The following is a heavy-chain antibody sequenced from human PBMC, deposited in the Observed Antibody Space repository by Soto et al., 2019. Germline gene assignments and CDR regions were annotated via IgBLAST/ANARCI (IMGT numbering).Heavy chain of an antibody. CDR1: GGTFSNHA. V-gene: IGHV1-69*12. CDR2: IIPIFSTT. J-gene: IGHJ3*02. Sequence: QVHLVQSGAEVKKPGSSVKVSCKAPGGTFSNHAINWVRQAPGQGLEWMGRIIPIFSTTNYAQKFQARVTRIADESTITAYLELSSLKQDDTAVYYCAREVAADGTFREDVFDIWGQGTLVTVSS. CDR3: AREVAADGTFREDVFDI. D-gene: IGHD6-13*01.